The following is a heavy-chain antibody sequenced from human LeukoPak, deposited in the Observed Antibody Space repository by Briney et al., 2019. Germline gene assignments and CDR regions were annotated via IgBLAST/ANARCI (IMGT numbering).Heavy chain of an antibody. J-gene: IGHJ4*02. CDR2: VHGDGNNI. Sequence: PGGSLRLSCAASGFPFSSYAMYWVRHAPGEGLVWVSRVHGDGNNIGYADFVEGQFTISRDNTKNTLYLEMSSLRREDTAVYYCVRARVGDPTDYWGQGTLVTVSS. V-gene: IGHV3-74*01. CDR3: VRARVGDPTDY. D-gene: IGHD1-26*01. CDR1: GFPFSSYA.